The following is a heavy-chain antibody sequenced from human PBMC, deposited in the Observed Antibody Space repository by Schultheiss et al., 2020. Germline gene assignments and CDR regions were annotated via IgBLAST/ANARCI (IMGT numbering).Heavy chain of an antibody. D-gene: IGHD1-26*01. J-gene: IGHJ4*02. CDR2: ISYDGTNR. CDR1: GFTFSTYG. Sequence: GGSLRLSCEASGFTFSTYGMHWVRQAPGKGLEWVAVISYDGTNRYYADSVKGRFTISRDNSKNTLYLQMNSLRAEDTAVYYCARGLSGSYYPPPPWLDYWGQGTLVTVSS. CDR3: ARGLSGSYYPPPPWLDY. V-gene: IGHV3-30*03.